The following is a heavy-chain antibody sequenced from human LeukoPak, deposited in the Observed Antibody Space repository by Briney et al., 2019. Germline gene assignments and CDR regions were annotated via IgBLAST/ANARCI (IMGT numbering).Heavy chain of an antibody. CDR1: GGSISSSSYY. CDR2: IYYSGST. V-gene: IGHV4-39*07. Sequence: SETLSLTCTVSGGSISSSSYYWGWIRQPPGKGLEWIGSIYYSGSTYYNPSLKSRVTISVDTSKNQFSLKLSSVTAADTAVYYCATLKPNYYDSSGEGYWFDPWGQGTLVTVSS. CDR3: ATLKPNYYDSSGEGYWFDP. J-gene: IGHJ5*02. D-gene: IGHD3-22*01.